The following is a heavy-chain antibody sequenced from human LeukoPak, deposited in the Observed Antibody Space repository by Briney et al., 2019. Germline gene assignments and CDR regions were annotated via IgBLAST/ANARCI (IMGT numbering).Heavy chain of an antibody. Sequence: SETPSLTCAVYGGSFNAYYWSWIRQPPGKGLEWIGNIYYSGSTYYNPSLKSRVTVSIDTSKNQFSLKLSSVTAADTAVYYCARHGGPYYYDSRGYFDYWGQGTLVTVSS. CDR3: ARHGGPYYYDSRGYFDY. CDR2: IYYSGST. D-gene: IGHD3-22*01. V-gene: IGHV4-34*01. CDR1: GGSFNAYY. J-gene: IGHJ4*02.